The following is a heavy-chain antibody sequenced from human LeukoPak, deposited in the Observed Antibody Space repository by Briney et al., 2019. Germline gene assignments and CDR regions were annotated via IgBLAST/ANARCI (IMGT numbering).Heavy chain of an antibody. Sequence: GGSLRLSCAASGFTFSDYYMSWIRQAPGKGLEWVSGISWNSGSIGYADSVKGRFTISRDNAKNSLYLQMNSLRAEDTALYYCAKDKGYSYGYPDYWGQGTLVTVSS. J-gene: IGHJ4*02. CDR3: AKDKGYSYGYPDY. D-gene: IGHD5-18*01. CDR1: GFTFSDYY. CDR2: ISWNSGSI. V-gene: IGHV3-9*01.